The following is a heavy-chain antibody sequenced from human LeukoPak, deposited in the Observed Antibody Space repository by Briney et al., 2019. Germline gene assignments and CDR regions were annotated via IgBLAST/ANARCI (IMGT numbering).Heavy chain of an antibody. CDR2: LSASGGRT. D-gene: IGHD4-23*01. CDR3: AKSRTVVIPLDY. CDR1: GFTFGSYA. J-gene: IGHJ4*02. V-gene: IGHV3-23*01. Sequence: PGESLRLSCAASGFTFGSYAMNWVRQAPGRGLEWVSTLSASGGRTYYADAVKGRCTISRDNSKDTLYLQMTTRRAEDQAVYYFAKSRTVVIPLDYWGQGSLVTVPP.